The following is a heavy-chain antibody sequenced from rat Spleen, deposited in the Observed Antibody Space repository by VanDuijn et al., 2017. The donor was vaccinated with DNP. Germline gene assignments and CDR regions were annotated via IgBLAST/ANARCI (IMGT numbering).Heavy chain of an antibody. D-gene: IGHD1-12*02. CDR3: ARWDYDGWFAY. Sequence: QVQLKESGPGLVQPSQTLSLTCTVAGFSLTSNNVHWLRQPPGKGLEWMGVIWNTGGTRYNSALKSRLSISRDTSKSQVFLKMNSVQTEDTAMYFCARWDYDGWFAYWGQGTLVTVSS. J-gene: IGHJ3*01. CDR1: GFSLTSNN. CDR2: IWNTGGT. V-gene: IGHV2-41*01.